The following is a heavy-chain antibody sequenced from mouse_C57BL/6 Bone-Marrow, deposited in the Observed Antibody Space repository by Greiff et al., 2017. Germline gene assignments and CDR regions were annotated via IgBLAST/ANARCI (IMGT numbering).Heavy chain of an antibody. CDR1: GFSLSTSGMG. CDR2: IWWDDDK. V-gene: IGHV8-8*01. J-gene: IGHJ1*03. CDR3: ARVGSSFSYWYFDV. D-gene: IGHD1-1*01. Sequence: QVTLKECGPGILQPSQTLSLTCSFSGFSLSTSGMGVGWIRQPSGKGLEWLAHIWWDDDKYYNPALKSRLTISKDTSKNQVFLKIANVDTADTATYYCARVGSSFSYWYFDVWGTGTTVTVSS.